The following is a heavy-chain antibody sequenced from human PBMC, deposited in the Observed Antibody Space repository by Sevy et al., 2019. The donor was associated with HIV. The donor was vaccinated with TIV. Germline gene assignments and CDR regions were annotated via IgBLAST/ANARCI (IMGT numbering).Heavy chain of an antibody. CDR1: GFNVNDIY. Sequence: GGSLRLSCAASGFNVNDIYIDWVRQAPGTGLEWVSVMYSGGGTYYADSVKGRFTISRDDSKNTLYLQMSSLRVEDAAVYYCARDWGVGNYRAMDVWGPRTTVTVSS. CDR3: ARDWGVGNYRAMDV. V-gene: IGHV3-53*01. J-gene: IGHJ6*02. CDR2: MYSGGGT. D-gene: IGHD3-16*01.